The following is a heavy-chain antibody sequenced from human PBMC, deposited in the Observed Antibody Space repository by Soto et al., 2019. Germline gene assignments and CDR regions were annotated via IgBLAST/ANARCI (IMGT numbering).Heavy chain of an antibody. CDR2: IYSGGST. D-gene: IGHD3-16*01. CDR3: ARPYIWGSYDNDAFDI. J-gene: IGHJ3*02. CDR1: GFTVSSNY. V-gene: IGHV3-66*04. Sequence: GSLRLSCAASGFTVSSNYMSWVRQAPGKGLEWVSVIYSGGSTYYADSVKGRFTISRDNSKNTLYLQMNSLRAEDTAVYYCARPYIWGSYDNDAFDIWGQGTMVTVSS.